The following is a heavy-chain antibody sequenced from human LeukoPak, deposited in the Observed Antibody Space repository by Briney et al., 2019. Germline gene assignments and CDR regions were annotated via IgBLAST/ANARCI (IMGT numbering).Heavy chain of an antibody. D-gene: IGHD3-22*01. CDR3: ATGLSGYYYQSGHFDY. CDR1: GYTLTELS. Sequence: ASVKVSCKVSGYTLTELSMHGVRQAPGKGLEWMGGFDPEDGETIYAQKLQGRVTMTEDTSTDTAYMELSSLRSEDTAVYYCATGLSGYYYQSGHFDYWGQGTLVTVSS. CDR2: FDPEDGET. V-gene: IGHV1-24*01. J-gene: IGHJ4*02.